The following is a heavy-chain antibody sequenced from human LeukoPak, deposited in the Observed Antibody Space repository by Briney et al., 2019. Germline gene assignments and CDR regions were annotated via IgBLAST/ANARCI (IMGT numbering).Heavy chain of an antibody. V-gene: IGHV5-51*01. CDR1: GYSFTNYW. J-gene: IGHJ4*02. D-gene: IGHD3-22*01. CDR2: IYPGDSDT. Sequence: GESLKISCKGSGYSFTNYWIGWVRQMPGKGLEWMGIIYPGDSDTRYSPSFQGQVTISADKSISTAYLQWSSLKASDTAMYYCARYYYDSSGILGYWGQGTLVTVSS. CDR3: ARYYYDSSGILGY.